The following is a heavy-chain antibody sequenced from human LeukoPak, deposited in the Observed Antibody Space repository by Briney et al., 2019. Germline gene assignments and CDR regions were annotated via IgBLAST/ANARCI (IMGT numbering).Heavy chain of an antibody. V-gene: IGHV3-53*01. Sequence: PGGSLRLSCAASGFTFSSYWMSWVRQAPGKGLEWLSLIDSGGNTYYADSVKGRFTISRDNSKNTLYLQMNSLRVEDTAVYYCARDFSAGSGAFDYWGQGTLTIVSS. J-gene: IGHJ4*02. CDR2: IDSGGNT. CDR1: GFTFSSYW. D-gene: IGHD3-10*01. CDR3: ARDFSAGSGAFDY.